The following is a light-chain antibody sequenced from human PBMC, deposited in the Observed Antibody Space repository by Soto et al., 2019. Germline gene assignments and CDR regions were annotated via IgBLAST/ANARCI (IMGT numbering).Light chain of an antibody. Sequence: EIVMTQSPVTLSVSPGERATLSCRASQSVSSNLAWYQQKPGQAPRLLIYGTSTRATDIPARFSGSGSGTEFTLTISSLQSEDFAVYYCQQYNTHWTFGQGTKV. CDR2: GTS. V-gene: IGKV3-15*01. J-gene: IGKJ1*01. CDR1: QSVSSN. CDR3: QQYNTHWT.